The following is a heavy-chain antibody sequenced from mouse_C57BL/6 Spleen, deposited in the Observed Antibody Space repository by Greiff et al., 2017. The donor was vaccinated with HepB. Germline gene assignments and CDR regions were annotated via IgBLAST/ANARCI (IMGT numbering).Heavy chain of an antibody. CDR2: IYPGDGDT. D-gene: IGHD3-1*01. V-gene: IGHV1-82*01. J-gene: IGHJ2*01. CDR3: ARARERALFGY. CDR1: GYAFSSSW. Sequence: VQLQESGPELVKPGASVKISCKASGYAFSSSWMNWVKQRPGKGLEWIGRIYPGDGDTNYNGKFKGKATLTADKSSSTAYMQLSSLTSEDSAVYFCARARERALFGYWGQGTTLTVSS.